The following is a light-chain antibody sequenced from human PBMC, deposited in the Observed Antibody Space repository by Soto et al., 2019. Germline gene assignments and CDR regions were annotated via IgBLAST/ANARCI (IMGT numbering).Light chain of an antibody. Sequence: DIQMTQSPSSLSASVGDRVTITCRASQGIGNYLAWYQQKPGKVPKLLIYAASTLQSGVPPRFSGSGSGTDFTLSISSLQPEDVATYYCQKYNSAPPVPYTFGQGTKLEIK. CDR1: QGIGNY. CDR2: AAS. V-gene: IGKV1-27*01. CDR3: QKYNSAPPVPYT. J-gene: IGKJ2*01.